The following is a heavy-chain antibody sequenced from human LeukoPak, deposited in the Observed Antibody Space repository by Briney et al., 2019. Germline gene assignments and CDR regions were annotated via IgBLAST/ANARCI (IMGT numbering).Heavy chain of an antibody. CDR3: WKGRYENLTGSGPFDF. CDR2: ISCSGGST. V-gene: IGHV3-23*01. D-gene: IGHD3-9*01. CDR1: GFTFSSYA. Sequence: GGSLRLSCSASGFTFSSYAMSCVRQAPGKGLEWVSDISCSGGSTYYADHVKGRFTISRDNSKNTLYLQMNSLRADDPAVYYCWKGRYENLTGSGPFDFWGQGTLVTVSS. J-gene: IGHJ4*02.